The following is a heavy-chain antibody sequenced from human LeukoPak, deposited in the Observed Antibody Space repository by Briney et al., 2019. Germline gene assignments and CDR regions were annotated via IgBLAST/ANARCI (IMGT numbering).Heavy chain of an antibody. CDR3: ARHVYNWNYVDY. J-gene: IGHJ4*02. Sequence: GESLKISCKGSGYSFTSYYIGWVRQMPGKGLEWMGIIHPGDSDTRYSPSFQGQVTISADKSISTAYLQWSSPRASDTAMYYCARHVYNWNYVDYWGQGTLVTVSS. V-gene: IGHV5-51*01. CDR2: IHPGDSDT. D-gene: IGHD1-20*01. CDR1: GYSFTSYY.